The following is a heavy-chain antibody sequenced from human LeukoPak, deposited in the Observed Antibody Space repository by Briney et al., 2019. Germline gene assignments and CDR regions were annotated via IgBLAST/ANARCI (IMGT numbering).Heavy chain of an antibody. D-gene: IGHD3-9*01. CDR3: ARLGFDWFARFDY. J-gene: IGHJ4*02. CDR1: ARSISSSSYY. CDR2: IYYSGST. Sequence: PSDTQSLACTVSARSISSSSYYWGWIRQPPGKGLEWYGSIYYSGSTYYNPSLKSLVTISVDTSKNQFSLKLSSVTAADTAVYYCARLGFDWFARFDYWGRGTLASVS. V-gene: IGHV4-39*01.